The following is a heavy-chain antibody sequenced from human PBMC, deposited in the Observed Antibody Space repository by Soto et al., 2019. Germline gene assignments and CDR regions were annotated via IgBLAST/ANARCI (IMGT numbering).Heavy chain of an antibody. CDR2: ISSSSSTI. D-gene: IGHD2-2*01. CDR3: ARDCRSSRCPGGYFDY. V-gene: IGHV3-48*02. Sequence: EVQLVESGGGLVQPGGSLRLSCAASGFTFSSYSMNWVRQAPGKGLEWVSYISSSSSTIYYADSVKGRFTISRDNAKNSLYLQMNSLRDEDTAVYYCARDCRSSRCPGGYFDYWGQGSLVTVSS. CDR1: GFTFSSYS. J-gene: IGHJ4*02.